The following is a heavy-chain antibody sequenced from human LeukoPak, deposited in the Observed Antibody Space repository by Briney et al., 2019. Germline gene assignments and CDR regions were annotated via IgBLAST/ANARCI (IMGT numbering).Heavy chain of an antibody. CDR2: IYYSGST. CDR1: GGSISSGGYY. CDR3: ARKYYYGSGSPPGMDV. V-gene: IGHV4-31*03. Sequence: SETLSLTCTVSGGSISSGGYYWSWIRQHPGKGLEWIGYIYYSGSTHYNPSLKSRVTISVDTSKNQFSLKLSSVTAADTAVYYCARKYYYGSGSPPGMDVWGKGTTVTVSS. D-gene: IGHD3-10*01. J-gene: IGHJ6*04.